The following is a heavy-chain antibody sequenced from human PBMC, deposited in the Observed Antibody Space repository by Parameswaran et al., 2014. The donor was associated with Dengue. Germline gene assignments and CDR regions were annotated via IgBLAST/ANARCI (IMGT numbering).Heavy chain of an antibody. V-gene: IGHV3-9*01. D-gene: IGHD5-12*01. Sequence: PGKGLEGVSGINWNSGSIGYADSVKGRFTISRDNAKNSLYLLMNSLRVEDTALYYCARAPGYSGSLDYWGQGTLVTVSS. CDR2: INWNSGSI. CDR3: ARAPGYSGSLDY. J-gene: IGHJ4*02.